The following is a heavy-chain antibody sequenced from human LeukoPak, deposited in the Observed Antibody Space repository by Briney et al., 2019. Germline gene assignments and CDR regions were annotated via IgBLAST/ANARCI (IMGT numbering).Heavy chain of an antibody. CDR2: ISWNSGSI. CDR3: ARSITMVRGVIITSWFDP. CDR1: GFTFDDYA. V-gene: IGHV3-9*01. Sequence: PGGSLRLSCAASGFTFDDYAMHWVRQAPGKGLEWVSGISWNSGSIGYADSVKGRFTISRDNAKNTLYLQMNSLRAEDTAVYYCARSITMVRGVIITSWFDPWGQGTLVTVSS. D-gene: IGHD3-10*01. J-gene: IGHJ5*02.